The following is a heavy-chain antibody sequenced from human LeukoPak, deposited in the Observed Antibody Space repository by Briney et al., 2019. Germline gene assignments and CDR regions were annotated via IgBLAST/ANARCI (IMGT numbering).Heavy chain of an antibody. Sequence: GGSLRLSCAVSGFTFGDDYMSSIRQAPRHGLEGVSYISNSGGYTNYADSVAGRFTISRDNAENSLYLQMTSLRAEDTAVYYCARSRGAGPGAYFDYWGQGTLVTVTS. CDR1: GFTFGDDY. CDR2: ISNSGGYT. J-gene: IGHJ4*02. CDR3: ARSRGAGPGAYFDY. V-gene: IGHV3-11*03. D-gene: IGHD6-19*01.